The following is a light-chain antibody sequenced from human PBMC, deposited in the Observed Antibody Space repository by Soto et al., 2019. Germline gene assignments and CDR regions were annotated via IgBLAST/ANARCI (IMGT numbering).Light chain of an antibody. CDR1: SSDVGGYNY. V-gene: IGLV2-14*03. CDR2: AGS. CDR3: SSSTSSSFLL. J-gene: IGLJ2*01. Sequence: QSALTQPASVSGSPGQSITISCTGTSSDVGGYNYVSWYQLHPGKAPKLIIYAGSNRPSGVSNRFSGSKSGNTASLTISGLQAEDEADYYCSSSTSSSFLLFGGGTKLTVL.